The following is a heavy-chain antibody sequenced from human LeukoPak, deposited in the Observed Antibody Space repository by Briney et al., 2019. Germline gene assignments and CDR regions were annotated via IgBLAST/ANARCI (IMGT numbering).Heavy chain of an antibody. V-gene: IGHV3-21*01. J-gene: IGHJ4*02. Sequence: GGSLRLSCAASGFTFSSYSMNWVRQAPGKGLERVSSITSSSSFLYYADSLKGRFTISRDNAKNSLYLQMNSLRAEDTAVYYCARAYSSSFFFDYWGQGTLVTVSS. CDR1: GFTFSSYS. CDR3: ARAYSSSFFFDY. D-gene: IGHD6-6*01. CDR2: ITSSSSFL.